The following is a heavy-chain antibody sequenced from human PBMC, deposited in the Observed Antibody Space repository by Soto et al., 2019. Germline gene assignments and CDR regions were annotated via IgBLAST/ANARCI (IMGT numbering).Heavy chain of an antibody. J-gene: IGHJ4*02. V-gene: IGHV3-7*02. CDR1: GFTFSSYW. Sequence: GGSLRLSCAASGFTFSSYWMSWVRQAPGKGLEWVANIKQDGSEKYYVDSVKGRFTISRDNAKNSLYLQMNSPRAEDTAVYYCARARGYSYGYSFDYWGQGTLVTVSS. CDR2: IKQDGSEK. CDR3: ARARGYSYGYSFDY. D-gene: IGHD5-18*01.